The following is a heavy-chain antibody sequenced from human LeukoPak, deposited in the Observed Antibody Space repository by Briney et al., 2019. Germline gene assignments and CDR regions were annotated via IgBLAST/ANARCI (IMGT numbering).Heavy chain of an antibody. CDR1: GFTFSSYA. V-gene: IGHV3-23*01. CDR3: AREYSNYFDY. Sequence: PGGSLRLSCAASGFTFSSYAMTWVRQAPGKGLEWVSAVSGSGAGTFYADSLKGRFTISRDNSKNTVFLEMNSVGPEDTAVYYCAREYSNYFDYWGQGTLVTVSS. J-gene: IGHJ4*02. D-gene: IGHD4-11*01. CDR2: VSGSGAGT.